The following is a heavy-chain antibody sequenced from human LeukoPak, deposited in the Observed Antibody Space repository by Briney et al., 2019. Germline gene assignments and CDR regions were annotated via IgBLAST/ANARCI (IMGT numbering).Heavy chain of an antibody. J-gene: IGHJ6*02. D-gene: IGHD1-26*01. CDR1: GFTVSSNY. Sequence: GRSLRLSCAASGFTVSSNYMSWVRQAPGKGLEWVSVIYSGGSTYYADSVKGRFTISRDNSKNTLYLQMNSLRAEDTAVYYCARAVGYYYGMDVWGQGTTVTVSS. CDR2: IYSGGST. CDR3: ARAVGYYYGMDV. V-gene: IGHV3-53*01.